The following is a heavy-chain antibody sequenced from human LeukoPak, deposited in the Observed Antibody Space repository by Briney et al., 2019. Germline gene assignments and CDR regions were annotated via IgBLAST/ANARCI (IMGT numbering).Heavy chain of an antibody. J-gene: IGHJ4*02. CDR3: ASAIAGELDY. CDR2: IYYSGST. V-gene: IGHV4-31*03. D-gene: IGHD6-13*01. CDR1: GGSISSGGYY. Sequence: SETLSLTCTVSGGSISSGGYYWSWIRQHPGKGLEWIGYIYYSGSTYYNPSLKSRVTISVDTSKNQFSLELSSVTAADTAVYYCASAIAGELDYWGQGTLVTVSS.